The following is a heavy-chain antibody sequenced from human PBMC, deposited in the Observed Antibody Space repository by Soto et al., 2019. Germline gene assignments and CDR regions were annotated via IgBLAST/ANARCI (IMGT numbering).Heavy chain of an antibody. D-gene: IGHD6-19*01. CDR2: ISGSGDST. CDR1: GFSVSTYD. Sequence: EVQLLESGGGLVQPGGSLRLSCAVSGFSVSTYDMSWVRQAPGRGLEWVSAISGSGDSTFYADSVKGRFTISRDNSKNTLFLQMNSLSAGDSAIYYCLVAGTNWGQGTLVTVSS. CDR3: LVAGTN. J-gene: IGHJ4*02. V-gene: IGHV3-23*01.